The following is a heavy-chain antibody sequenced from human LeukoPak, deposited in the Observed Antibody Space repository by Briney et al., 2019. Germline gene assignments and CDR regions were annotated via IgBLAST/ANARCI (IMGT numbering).Heavy chain of an antibody. D-gene: IGHD3-10*01. CDR2: IYYSGST. CDR1: GGSFSGYY. J-gene: IGHJ4*02. V-gene: IGHV4-34*01. CDR3: ARGGYYGSGSYDY. Sequence: SETLSLTCAVYGGSFSGYYWSWIRQPPGKGLEWIGSIYYSGSTYYNPSLKSRVTISVDTSKNQFSLKLSSVTAADTAVYYCARGGYYGSGSYDYWGQGTLVTVSS.